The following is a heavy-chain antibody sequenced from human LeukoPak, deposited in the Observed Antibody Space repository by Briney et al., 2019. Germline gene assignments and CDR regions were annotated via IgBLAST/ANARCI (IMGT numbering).Heavy chain of an antibody. CDR2: LIPISDTP. V-gene: IGHV1-69*05. CDR3: ARSLAVAVAGAGHDY. D-gene: IGHD6-19*01. CDR1: GGTFRNYA. J-gene: IGHJ4*02. Sequence: SVKVSCKSSGGTFRNYAMSWVRQAPGQGLEWMGGLIPISDTPKYAQKFQGRLTISTDESTSTAYMELSSLTSKGTAVYYCARSLAVAVAGAGHDYWGQGTLVTVSS.